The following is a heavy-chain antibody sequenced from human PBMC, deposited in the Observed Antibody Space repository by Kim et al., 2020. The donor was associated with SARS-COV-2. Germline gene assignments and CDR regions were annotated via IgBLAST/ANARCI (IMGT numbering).Heavy chain of an antibody. CDR2: ISSSGSTI. CDR3: ARDQAVVTAKHYYYGMDV. V-gene: IGHV3-11*01. D-gene: IGHD2-21*02. J-gene: IGHJ6*02. Sequence: GGSLRLSCAASGFTFSDYYMSWIRQAPGKGLEWVSYISSSGSTIYYADSVKGRFTISRDNAKNSLYLQMNSLRAEDTAVYYCARDQAVVTAKHYYYGMDVWGQGTTVTVSS. CDR1: GFTFSDYY.